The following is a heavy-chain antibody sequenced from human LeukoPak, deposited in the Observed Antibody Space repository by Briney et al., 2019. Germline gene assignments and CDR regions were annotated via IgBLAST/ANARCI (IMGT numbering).Heavy chain of an antibody. CDR3: AREMDGGDQDY. CDR2: INPSGGNT. Sequence: ASVKVSCKASGYTFTSYYMHWVRQAPGQGLEWMGIINPSGGNTNYAQKFQGGVTMTRDTSTSTVYMELSSLRSEDTAVYYCAREMDGGDQDYWGQGTLVTVSS. V-gene: IGHV1-46*03. D-gene: IGHD2-21*02. J-gene: IGHJ4*02. CDR1: GYTFTSYY.